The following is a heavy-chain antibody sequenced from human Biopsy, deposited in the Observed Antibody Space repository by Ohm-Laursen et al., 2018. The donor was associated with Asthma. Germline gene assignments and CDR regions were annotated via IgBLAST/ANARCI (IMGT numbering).Heavy chain of an antibody. J-gene: IGHJ6*02. CDR1: GLSTSAYY. Sequence: SQTLSLTCSMCGLSTSAYYWTWIRQTQGKGLEWIGESDHRGNTNTNATLKSRVTISKTKSANEYSLKMKSVTAADTAIYYCARGPEWSGLDIWGQGTTVTVSS. CDR2: SDHRGNT. CDR3: ARGPEWSGLDI. V-gene: IGHV4-34*01. D-gene: IGHD3-3*01.